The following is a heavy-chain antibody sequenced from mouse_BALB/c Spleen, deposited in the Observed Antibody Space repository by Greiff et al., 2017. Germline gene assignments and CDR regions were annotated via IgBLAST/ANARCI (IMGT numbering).Heavy chain of an antibody. J-gene: IGHJ4*01. CDR2: INPSTGYT. Sequence: VQLQQSGAELAKPGASVKMSCKDSGYTFTSYWMHWVKQRPGQGLEWIGYINPSTGYTEYNQKFKDKATLTADKSSSTAYMQLSSLTSEDSAVYYCAREAYGNYVDYAMDYWGQGTSVTVSS. V-gene: IGHV1-7*01. D-gene: IGHD2-10*02. CDR1: GYTFTSYW. CDR3: AREAYGNYVDYAMDY.